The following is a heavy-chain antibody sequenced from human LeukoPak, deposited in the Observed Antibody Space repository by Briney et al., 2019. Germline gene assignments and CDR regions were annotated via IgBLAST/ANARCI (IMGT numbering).Heavy chain of an antibody. CDR3: ARLIPATGIDF. V-gene: IGHV3-23*01. J-gene: IGHJ4*02. Sequence: GGSLTLFCAASGFAFSTYSMTWLRQAPGKGVEWVSSITDSGGNTYDADSVKRRFTISRDNSKNTLYLQMNSLRAEDTALYYCARLIPATGIDFWGQGTLVTVSS. CDR2: ITDSGGNT. CDR1: GFAFSTYS. D-gene: IGHD6-13*01.